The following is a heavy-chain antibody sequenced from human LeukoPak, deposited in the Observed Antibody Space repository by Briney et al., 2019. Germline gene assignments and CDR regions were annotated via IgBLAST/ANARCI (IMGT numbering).Heavy chain of an antibody. Sequence: SETLSLTCTASGGSISSYYWSWIRQPPGKGLKWIAYISDIGSINYNPSLKSRVTISLDTSKNQFSLKLSSVTAADTAVYYCAGHHPRNTVDFWGQGTLVTVSS. CDR2: ISDIGSI. D-gene: IGHD2/OR15-2a*01. J-gene: IGHJ4*02. CDR3: AGHHPRNTVDF. V-gene: IGHV4-59*08. CDR1: GGSISSYY.